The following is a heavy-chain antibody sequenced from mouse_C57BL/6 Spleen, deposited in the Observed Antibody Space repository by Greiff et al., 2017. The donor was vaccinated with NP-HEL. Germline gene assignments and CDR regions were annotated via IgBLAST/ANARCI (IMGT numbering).Heavy chain of an antibody. CDR2: IDPETGGT. CDR1: GYTFTDYE. J-gene: IGHJ3*01. D-gene: IGHD2-4*01. Sequence: VKLMESGAELVRPGASVTLSCKASGYTFTDYEMHWVKQTPVHGLEWIGAIDPETGGTAYNQKFKGKAILTADKSSSTAYMELRSLTSEDSAVYYCTTMIKAYWGQGTLVTVSA. V-gene: IGHV1-15*01. CDR3: TTMIKAY.